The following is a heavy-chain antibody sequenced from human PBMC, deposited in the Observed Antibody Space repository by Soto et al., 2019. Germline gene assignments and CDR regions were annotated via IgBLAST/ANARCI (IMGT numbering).Heavy chain of an antibody. Sequence: GESLKISCNGSGYSFTSYWIGWVRQMPGKGLEWMGIIYPGDSDTRYSPSFQGQVTISADKSISTAYLQWSSLKASDTAMYYCARLGLRHYYYYYGMDVWGQGTTVTVSS. CDR1: GYSFTSYW. D-gene: IGHD4-17*01. J-gene: IGHJ6*02. V-gene: IGHV5-51*01. CDR2: IYPGDSDT. CDR3: ARLGLRHYYYYYGMDV.